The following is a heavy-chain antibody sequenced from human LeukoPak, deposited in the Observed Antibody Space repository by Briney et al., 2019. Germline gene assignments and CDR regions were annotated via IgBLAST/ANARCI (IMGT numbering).Heavy chain of an antibody. CDR1: GFTFSSYA. D-gene: IGHD3-3*01. CDR3: AKEYDFWSGYYPSAGY. J-gene: IGHJ4*02. V-gene: IGHV3-30-3*01. CDR2: LSYDRSNK. Sequence: GGSLRLSCAASGFTFSSYAMHWVRQAPGKGLEWVAVLSYDRSNKYSADSVKGRFTISRDNSKSTLYLQMNSLRAEDTAVYYCAKEYDFWSGYYPSAGYWGQGTPVTVSS.